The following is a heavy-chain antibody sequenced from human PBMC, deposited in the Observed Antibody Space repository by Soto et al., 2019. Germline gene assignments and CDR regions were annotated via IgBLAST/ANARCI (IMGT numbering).Heavy chain of an antibody. CDR1: GFSFSSAW. CDR3: TRELGQTGVHYYGMDV. CDR2: IKNNTEGGTL. J-gene: IGHJ6*02. V-gene: IGHV3-15*01. Sequence: EVQLVESGGCLVTPGGSLRLSCAASGFSFSSAWMTWVRQAPGKGLEWVGRIKNNTEGGTLDYGAPVKGRFTISRDYSKTTLYLQMNSLKTEDTGVYYCTRELGQTGVHYYGMDVWGQGTTVTVSS. D-gene: IGHD7-27*01.